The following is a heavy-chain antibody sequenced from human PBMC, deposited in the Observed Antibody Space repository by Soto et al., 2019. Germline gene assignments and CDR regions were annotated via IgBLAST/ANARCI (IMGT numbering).Heavy chain of an antibody. J-gene: IGHJ6*02. D-gene: IGHD3-16*01. CDR3: AKDRGLGESSVGYCFCMDV. Sequence: GGSLRLSCVASGFTFSDYGMHWVRQAPGKGLERVAVMSYGGIHTYYADSVKGRFTISSDSSKDTLYLQMTSLSAEDTAVYYCAKDRGLGESSVGYCFCMDVWGQGTTVTVAS. CDR2: MSYGGIHT. CDR1: GFTFSDYG. V-gene: IGHV3-30*18.